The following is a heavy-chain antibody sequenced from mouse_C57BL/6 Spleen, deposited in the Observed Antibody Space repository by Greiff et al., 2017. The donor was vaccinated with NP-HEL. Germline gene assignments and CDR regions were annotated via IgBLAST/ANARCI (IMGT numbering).Heavy chain of an antibody. CDR3: ARGGTTGSWFAY. CDR1: GFNIKDYY. J-gene: IGHJ3*01. Sequence: VQLQQSGAELVKPGASVKLSCTASGFNIKDYYMHWVKQRTEQGLEWIGRIDPEDGETKYAPEFQGKATITADTSSNTAYLQLSSLTSEDTAVYYCARGGTTGSWFAYWGQGTLVTVSA. V-gene: IGHV14-2*01. D-gene: IGHD1-1*01. CDR2: IDPEDGET.